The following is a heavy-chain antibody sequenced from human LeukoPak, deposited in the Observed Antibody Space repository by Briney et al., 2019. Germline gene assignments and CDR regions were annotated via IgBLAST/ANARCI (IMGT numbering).Heavy chain of an antibody. Sequence: SETLSLTCAVYGGSFSGYYWSWIRQPPGKGLEWVGEINHSGSTNYNPSLKSRVTISVDTSKNQFSLKLSSVTAADTAVYYCAGTGLETERYCSSTSCYSLAYYFDYWGQGTLVTVSS. CDR3: AGTGLETERYCSSTSCYSLAYYFDY. D-gene: IGHD2-2*01. CDR1: GGSFSGYY. J-gene: IGHJ4*02. CDR2: INHSGST. V-gene: IGHV4-34*01.